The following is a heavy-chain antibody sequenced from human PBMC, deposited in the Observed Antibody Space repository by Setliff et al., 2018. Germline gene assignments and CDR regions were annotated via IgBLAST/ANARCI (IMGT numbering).Heavy chain of an antibody. CDR3: ARRWNFGPYGSGIHDGFDM. CDR2: LFHTGTP. CDR1: GYSITSGYY. Sequence: LSLTCTVSGYSITSGYYWGWIRQSPGKGLEWLGSLFHTGTPYYNPSLQSRLTMSVDTSKNQFSLNLNSVTAADTAVYYCARRWNFGPYGSGIHDGFDMWGQGTMVTVSS. V-gene: IGHV4-38-2*02. D-gene: IGHD3-10*01. J-gene: IGHJ3*02.